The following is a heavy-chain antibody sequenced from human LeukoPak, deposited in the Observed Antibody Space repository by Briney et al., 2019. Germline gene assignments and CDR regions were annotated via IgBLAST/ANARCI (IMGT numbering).Heavy chain of an antibody. CDR3: AKALRAPHRPVYTYYYMDV. CDR1: EFTFNNYA. Sequence: GGPLRLSCAASEFTFNNYAVSWVRQAPGKGLEWVSTISGRGDSTYYADSVKGRFTISRDNSKNSVFLQMNSLRADDAAVYYCAKALRAPHRPVYTYYYMDVWGKGTTVTVSS. D-gene: IGHD2-2*02. V-gene: IGHV3-23*01. CDR2: ISGRGDST. J-gene: IGHJ6*03.